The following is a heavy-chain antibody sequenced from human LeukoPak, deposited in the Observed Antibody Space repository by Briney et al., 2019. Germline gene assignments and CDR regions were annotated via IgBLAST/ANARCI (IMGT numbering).Heavy chain of an antibody. CDR2: ISSSSSYI. CDR3: ARDPYYYDSTGYYDTSPFDY. J-gene: IGHJ4*02. D-gene: IGHD3-22*01. Sequence: PGGSPRLSCADSGFTFSSYSMNWVGQAPGKWLERVASISSSSSYIYYADSVKDRFTISRDNAKNSLYLQMNSLRAEDTAVYYCARDPYYYDSTGYYDTSPFDYRGQGTLSPSPQ. V-gene: IGHV3-21*01. CDR1: GFTFSSYS.